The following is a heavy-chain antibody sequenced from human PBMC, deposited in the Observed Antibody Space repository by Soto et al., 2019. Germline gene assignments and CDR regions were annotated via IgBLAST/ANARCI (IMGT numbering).Heavy chain of an antibody. D-gene: IGHD1-20*01. Sequence: ASVKVSCKASGGAFTSYVFIWVRQAPGQGLEWVGRMNPFRRITSYAQKFQGRVTMTGNTSISTAYMELSSLRSEDTAVYYCARAFTGRYHNWVYYYYMDVWGKGTTVTVSS. CDR1: GGAFTSYV. J-gene: IGHJ6*03. CDR2: MNPFRRIT. CDR3: ARAFTGRYHNWVYYYYMDV. V-gene: IGHV1-8*02.